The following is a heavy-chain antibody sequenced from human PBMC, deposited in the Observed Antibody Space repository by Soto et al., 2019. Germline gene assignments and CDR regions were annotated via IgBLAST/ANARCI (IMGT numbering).Heavy chain of an antibody. V-gene: IGHV3-9*01. D-gene: IGHD3-3*01. J-gene: IGHJ4*02. CDR1: GFSFGDYA. CDR3: AKDRGILGVAIIPDFDY. CDR2: ISWNSGSI. Sequence: EVQLVESGGAFVQPGRSLRLSCAASGFSFGDYAMHWVRQAPGKGLEWVSGISWNSGSIGYADSVKGRFTISRDNATNSLYLQMNSLRAEDTALYYCAKDRGILGVAIIPDFDYWGQGTLVTVSS.